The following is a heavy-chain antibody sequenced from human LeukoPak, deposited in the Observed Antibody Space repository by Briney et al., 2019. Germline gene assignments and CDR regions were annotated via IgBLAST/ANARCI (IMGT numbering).Heavy chain of an antibody. CDR2: ISSSSSYI. Sequence: PGGSLRLSCAASGFTFSSYSMNWVRQAPGKGLEWVSPISSSSSYIYYADSVKGRFTISRDNAKNSLYLQMNSLRAEDTAVYYCARLPVVITGGYGMDVWGQGTTVTVSS. CDR3: ARLPVVITGGYGMDV. CDR1: GFTFSSYS. J-gene: IGHJ6*02. D-gene: IGHD3-22*01. V-gene: IGHV3-21*01.